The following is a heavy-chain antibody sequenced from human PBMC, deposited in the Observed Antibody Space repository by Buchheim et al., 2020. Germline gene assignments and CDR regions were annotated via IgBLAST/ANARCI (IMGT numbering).Heavy chain of an antibody. J-gene: IGHJ6*02. D-gene: IGHD3-3*01. Sequence: VQLVESGGDFVKPGGSLRLSCAASGFTFSNVWMSWVRQAPGKGLEWVSYISNIGSTIYYADSVKGRFTISRDNAKNSLYLQMNSLRAEDTAVYYCARAGYDFWSGLTRDLDVWGQGTT. CDR1: GFTFSNVW. CDR3: ARAGYDFWSGLTRDLDV. V-gene: IGHV3-11*01. CDR2: ISNIGSTI.